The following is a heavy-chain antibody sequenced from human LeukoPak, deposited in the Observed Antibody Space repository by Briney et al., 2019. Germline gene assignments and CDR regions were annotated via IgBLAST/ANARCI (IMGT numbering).Heavy chain of an antibody. V-gene: IGHV3-9*01. Sequence: GGSLRLSYAASGFTFDDYAMHWVRQAPGKGLEWVSGISWNSGSIGYADSVKGRFTISRDNAKNSLYLQMNSLRAEDTAVYYCASGMRVGPNIWGQGTLVTVSS. CDR3: ASGMRVGPNI. CDR2: ISWNSGSI. J-gene: IGHJ4*02. D-gene: IGHD3-22*01. CDR1: GFTFDDYA.